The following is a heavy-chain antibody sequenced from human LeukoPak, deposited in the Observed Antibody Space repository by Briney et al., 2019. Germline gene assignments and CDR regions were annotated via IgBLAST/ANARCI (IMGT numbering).Heavy chain of an antibody. J-gene: IGHJ5*02. Sequence: ASVKVSCKAPGYTFTSYGISWVRQAPGQGLEWMGWISAYNGNTNYAQKLQGRVTMTTDTSTSTAYMELRSLRSDDTAVYYCARGAEITMVRGVIILGGHWFDPWGQGTLVTVSS. CDR2: ISAYNGNT. V-gene: IGHV1-18*01. CDR1: GYTFTSYG. CDR3: ARGAEITMVRGVIILGGHWFDP. D-gene: IGHD3-10*01.